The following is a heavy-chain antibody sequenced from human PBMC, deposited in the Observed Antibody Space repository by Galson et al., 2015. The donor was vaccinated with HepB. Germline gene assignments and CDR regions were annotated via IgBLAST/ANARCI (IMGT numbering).Heavy chain of an antibody. J-gene: IGHJ5*01. D-gene: IGHD2-21*02. CDR3: VRSHSDHGFDS. Sequence: SVKVSCKASGYTFTSFFIHWVRQAPGQGLEWMGIINPNGGSTSYAQKFLGRITMTRDTSTRTVYMQLSSLRSDDSAIYYCVRSHSDHGFDSWGQGTLVTVSS. V-gene: IGHV1-46*03. CDR1: GYTFTSFF. CDR2: INPNGGST.